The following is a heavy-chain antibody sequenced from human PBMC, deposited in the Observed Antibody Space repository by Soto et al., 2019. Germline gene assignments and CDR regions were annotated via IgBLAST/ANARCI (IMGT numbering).Heavy chain of an antibody. CDR3: ARQGSNEYYYYGMDV. CDR2: IIRIFGTP. Sequence: QVQLVQSGAEVKKPGSSVKVSCKASGGTFSSYAINWVRQAPGQVLEWMGGIIRIFGTPDYAQRFQGRVTITADESPSTAYMELGSLSSEDTAVYYCARQGSNEYYYYGMDVWGQGSTVTVSS. J-gene: IGHJ6*02. V-gene: IGHV1-69*12. CDR1: GGTFSSYA. D-gene: IGHD3-10*01.